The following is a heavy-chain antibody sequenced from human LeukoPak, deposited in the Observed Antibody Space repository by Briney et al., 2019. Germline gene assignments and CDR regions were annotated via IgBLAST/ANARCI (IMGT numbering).Heavy chain of an antibody. CDR1: GFTVSSNY. V-gene: IGHV3-53*01. CDR3: ARRVEYSSSSGGYFGY. D-gene: IGHD6-6*01. Sequence: GGSLRLSCAASGFTVSSNYMSWVRQAPGKGLEWVSVIYSGGSTYYADSVKGRFTISRDNSKNTLFLQMKSLRAEDTAVYYCARRVEYSSSSGGYFGYWGLGTLVTVSS. J-gene: IGHJ4*02. CDR2: IYSGGST.